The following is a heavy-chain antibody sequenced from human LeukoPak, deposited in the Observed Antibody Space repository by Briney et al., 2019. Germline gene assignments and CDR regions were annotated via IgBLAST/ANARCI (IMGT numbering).Heavy chain of an antibody. CDR2: ISSSSSYI. CDR1: GFTFSSYS. D-gene: IGHD4-23*01. J-gene: IGHJ4*02. Sequence: GGSLRLSCAASGFTFSSYSMNWVRQAPGKGLEWVSSISSSSSYIYYADSVKGRFTISRDNAKNSLYLQMNSLRAEDTAVYYCARDPGNPTRFSYYFDYWGQGTLVTVSS. CDR3: ARDPGNPTRFSYYFDY. V-gene: IGHV3-21*04.